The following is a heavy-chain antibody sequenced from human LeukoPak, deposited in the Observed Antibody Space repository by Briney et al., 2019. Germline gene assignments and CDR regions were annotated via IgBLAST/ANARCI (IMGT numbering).Heavy chain of an antibody. CDR3: VRGCGDPGMDV. CDR1: GGSITSYY. D-gene: IGHD4/OR15-4a*01. CDR2: IYYSGNT. J-gene: IGHJ6*02. Sequence: SETLTLTCTVSGGSITSYYWSWIRQPPGKGLEWIVYIYYSGNTNYNPSLKSRVTISLDTSKNQFSLKLTSVTAADTTVYYCVRGCGDPGMDVWGQGTTVTVSS. V-gene: IGHV4-59*01.